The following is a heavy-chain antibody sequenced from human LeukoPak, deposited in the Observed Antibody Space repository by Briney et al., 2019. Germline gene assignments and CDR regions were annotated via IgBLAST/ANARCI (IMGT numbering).Heavy chain of an antibody. Sequence: SETLSLTCAVYGGSFSGYYWSWIRQPPGKGLEWIGEINHSGSTNYNPSLKSRVTISVDTSKNQFSLKLSSVTAADTAVYYCARDLPSGYSSGWYVTSDYWGQGTLVTVSS. D-gene: IGHD6-19*01. CDR2: INHSGST. CDR3: ARDLPSGYSSGWYVTSDY. CDR1: GGSFSGYY. V-gene: IGHV4-34*01. J-gene: IGHJ4*02.